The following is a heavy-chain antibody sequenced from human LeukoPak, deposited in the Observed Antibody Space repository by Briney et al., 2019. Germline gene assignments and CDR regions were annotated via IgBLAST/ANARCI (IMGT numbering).Heavy chain of an antibody. J-gene: IGHJ4*02. Sequence: VASVKVSCKASGYTFTAYYIHWVRQAPGQGLEWMGWFNPNSGGTNYAQNFQGRVTMTRDTSISTAYMELSRLKSDDTAVYYCARGPTVTTDYWGQGTLVTVSS. CDR1: GYTFTAYY. CDR2: FNPNSGGT. CDR3: ARGPTVTTDY. V-gene: IGHV1-2*02. D-gene: IGHD4-17*01.